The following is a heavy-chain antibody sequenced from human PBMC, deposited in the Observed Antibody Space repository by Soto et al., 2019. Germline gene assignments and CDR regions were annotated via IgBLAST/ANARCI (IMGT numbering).Heavy chain of an antibody. V-gene: IGHV3-73*01. J-gene: IGHJ4*02. CDR1: GFRFSGSD. CDR2: IKTKAENYAT. CDR3: TRRDCSGGDCYSDFDY. Sequence: EVQLVESGGGLVQPGGSLKLSCAASGFRFSGSDIHWVRQASGEGLEWVGRIKTKAENYATALAASVRGRFSLSRDDSRKTAYLEMNSLKTEDTAVYYCTRRDCSGGDCYSDFDYWGQGALVTVSS. D-gene: IGHD2-21*02.